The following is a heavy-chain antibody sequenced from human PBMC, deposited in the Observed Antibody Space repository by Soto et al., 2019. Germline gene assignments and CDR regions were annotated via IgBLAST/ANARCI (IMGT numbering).Heavy chain of an antibody. J-gene: IGHJ4*02. D-gene: IGHD3-10*01. Sequence: GASVKVSCKASGYVFNTYGISWVRQAPGQGLEWVGWISAYNGKTDYTQKVQGRVTLTTDTSTSTVYMELRSLRSDDTAVYYCARGYYGSFDYWGQGTLVTVSS. CDR1: GYVFNTYG. CDR2: ISAYNGKT. CDR3: ARGYYGSFDY. V-gene: IGHV1-18*01.